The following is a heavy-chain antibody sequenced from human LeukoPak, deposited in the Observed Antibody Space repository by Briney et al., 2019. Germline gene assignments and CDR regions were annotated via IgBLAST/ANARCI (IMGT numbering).Heavy chain of an antibody. Sequence: PSETLSLTCTVSGGSISSTTYYWGWIRQPPGKGLEWIGSMHYSGSTYYNPSLNSRVTISLDTSKNLFSLRLSSVTAADTAVYYRTGDYGDYVIGHWGQGTLVTVPS. V-gene: IGHV4-39*01. CDR2: MHYSGST. J-gene: IGHJ4*02. CDR1: GGSISSTTYY. CDR3: TGDYGDYVIGH. D-gene: IGHD4-17*01.